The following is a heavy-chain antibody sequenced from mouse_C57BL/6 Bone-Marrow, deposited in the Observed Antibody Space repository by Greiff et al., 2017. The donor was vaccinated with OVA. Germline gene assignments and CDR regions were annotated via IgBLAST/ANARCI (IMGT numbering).Heavy chain of an antibody. CDR3: ARSGLPHWYFDV. CDR2: INPSNGGT. J-gene: IGHJ1*03. CDR1: GYTFTSYW. V-gene: IGHV1-53*01. D-gene: IGHD5-5*01. Sequence: VQLQQPGTELVKPGASVKLSCKASGYTFTSYWMHWVKQRPGQGLEWIGNINPSNGGTNYNEKFKSKATLTVDKSSSTAYMQLSSLTSDDSAVYYCARSGLPHWYFDVWGTGTTVTGSS.